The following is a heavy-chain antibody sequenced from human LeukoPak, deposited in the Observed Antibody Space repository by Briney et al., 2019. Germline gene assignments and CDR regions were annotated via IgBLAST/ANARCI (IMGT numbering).Heavy chain of an antibody. CDR2: FNAGNGNT. J-gene: IGHJ4*02. CDR3: ATVEMATWRYFDY. CDR1: GYTFTSYA. Sequence: ASVKVSCKASGYTFTSYAMHWVRQAPGQRLEWMGWFNAGNGNTKYSQKFQGRVTITRDTSASTAYMELSSLRSEDTAVYYCATVEMATWRYFDYWGQGTLVTVSS. V-gene: IGHV1-3*01. D-gene: IGHD5-24*01.